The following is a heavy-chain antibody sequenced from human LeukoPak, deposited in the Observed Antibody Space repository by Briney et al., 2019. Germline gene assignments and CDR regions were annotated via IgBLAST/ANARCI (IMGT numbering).Heavy chain of an antibody. Sequence: GSLRLSCAASGFTFSNYWMSWVRLAPGKGLEWIGSIYYSGSTYYNPSLKRRVTISVDTSKNQFSLKLSSVTAADTAVYYCASLGGYCSGGSCYPPDYWGQGTLVTVSS. J-gene: IGHJ4*02. D-gene: IGHD2-15*01. CDR1: GFTFSNYW. CDR3: ASLGGYCSGGSCYPPDY. V-gene: IGHV4-39*01. CDR2: IYYSGST.